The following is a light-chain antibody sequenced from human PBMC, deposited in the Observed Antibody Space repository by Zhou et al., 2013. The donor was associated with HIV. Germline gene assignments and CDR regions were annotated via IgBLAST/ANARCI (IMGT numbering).Light chain of an antibody. CDR2: AAS. CDR3: QQTYSPPWT. V-gene: IGKV1-39*01. Sequence: DIQMTQSPLSLSASVGDRVTITCRASQGISSYMNWYQQKPGKAPKLLISAASTVESGVPLRFGGSGSYVDFTLAISSLQPEDSATYYCQQTYSPPWTFGQGTRVEVK. CDR1: QGISSY. J-gene: IGKJ1*01.